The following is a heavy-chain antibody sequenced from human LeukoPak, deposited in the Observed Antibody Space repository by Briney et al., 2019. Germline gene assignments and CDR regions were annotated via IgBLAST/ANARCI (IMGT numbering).Heavy chain of an antibody. V-gene: IGHV3-21*01. CDR1: GFTFSSYN. CDR3: ARDPAYCGGDCYSVYRDAFDI. CDR2: ISSSSSYI. J-gene: IGHJ3*02. Sequence: GGSLRLSCAASGFTFSSYNMNWVRQAPGQGLEWVSSISSSSSYIYDADSVRGRFTISRDNAKNSLYLQINSLRAEDTAVYYCARDPAYCGGDCYSVYRDAFDIWGQGTRVTVSS. D-gene: IGHD2-21*02.